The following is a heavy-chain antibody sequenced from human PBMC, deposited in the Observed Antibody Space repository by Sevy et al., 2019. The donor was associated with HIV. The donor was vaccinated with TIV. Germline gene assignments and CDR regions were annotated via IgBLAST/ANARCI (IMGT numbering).Heavy chain of an antibody. CDR2: ISSRGSHI. CDR1: TFTFSDYY. Sequence: GGSLRLSCAASTFTFSDYYMTWIRQAPGKGLESVSYISSRGSHIYYADSVKGRFTIPRDNAKNSLYLQMNSLRAEDTAVYYCARVRYNYGSYYFDYWGQGTLVTVSS. CDR3: ARVRYNYGSYYFDY. V-gene: IGHV3-11*01. D-gene: IGHD5-18*01. J-gene: IGHJ4*02.